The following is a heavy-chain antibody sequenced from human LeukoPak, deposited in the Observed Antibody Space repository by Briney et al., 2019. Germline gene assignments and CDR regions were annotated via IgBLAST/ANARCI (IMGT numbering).Heavy chain of an antibody. D-gene: IGHD4-23*01. CDR1: EFTFDDYG. Sequence: GGSLRLSCAASEFTFDDYGMTWVRQAPGKGLEWVSYISTNSFYTNYADSVKGRFTISRDNARNSLYLQMNSLRAEDTAVYYCARGDGGNNAFDYWGQGALVTVSS. CDR3: ARGDGGNNAFDY. V-gene: IGHV3-11*05. CDR2: ISTNSFYT. J-gene: IGHJ4*02.